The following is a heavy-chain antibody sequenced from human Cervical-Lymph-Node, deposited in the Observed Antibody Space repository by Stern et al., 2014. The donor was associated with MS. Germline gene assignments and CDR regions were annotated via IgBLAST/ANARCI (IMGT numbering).Heavy chain of an antibody. CDR2: INPSGGST. CDR3: AREYYDSSGYPYWYFDL. J-gene: IGHJ2*01. V-gene: IGHV1-46*01. CDR1: GYTFTSYY. Sequence: QVQLVQSGAEVKKPGASVKVSCKASGYTFTSYYMHWVRQAPGQGLEWVGIINPSGGSTSYAQKFQGRVTMTRDTSTSTVYMELSSLRSEDTAVYYCAREYYDSSGYPYWYFDLWGRGTLVTVSS. D-gene: IGHD3-22*01.